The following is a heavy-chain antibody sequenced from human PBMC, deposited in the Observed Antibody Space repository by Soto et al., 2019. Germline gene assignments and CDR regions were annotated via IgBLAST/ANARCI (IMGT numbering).Heavy chain of an antibody. CDR3: AGPRGYSYAFDI. CDR1: GFTFSSYW. CDR2: INTDGSST. D-gene: IGHD5-18*01. V-gene: IGHV3-74*01. Sequence: VQLVESGGGLVQPGGSLRLSCAASGFTFSSYWMHWVRQAPGKGLVWVSRINTDGSSTSYADSVKGRFTISRDNAKNTLYLQMNSLRAEDTAVYYCAGPRGYSYAFDIWGQGTMVTVST. J-gene: IGHJ3*02.